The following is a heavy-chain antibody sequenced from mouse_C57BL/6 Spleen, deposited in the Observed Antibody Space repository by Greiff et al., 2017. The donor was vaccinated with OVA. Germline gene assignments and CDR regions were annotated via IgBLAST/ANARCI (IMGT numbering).Heavy chain of an antibody. Sequence: VQLQQSGAELVRPGASVTLSCKASGYTFTDYEMHWVKQTPVHGLEWIGAIDPETGGTAYNQKFKGKAILTADKSSSTAYMELRSLTSEDSAVYYCAREEAVVADYWGQGTTLTVSS. CDR3: AREEAVVADY. CDR2: IDPETGGT. V-gene: IGHV1-15*01. D-gene: IGHD1-1*01. CDR1: GYTFTDYE. J-gene: IGHJ2*01.